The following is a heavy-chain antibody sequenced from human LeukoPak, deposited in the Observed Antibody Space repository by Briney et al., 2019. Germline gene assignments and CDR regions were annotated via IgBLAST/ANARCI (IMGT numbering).Heavy chain of an antibody. Sequence: PGGSLGLSCAASGFTFSNYPMTWVRQAPGKGLEWVSAISGSGDSTKYADSVKGRFTASRDNSKNTLYLRMNSLRVEDTAVYYCAKDWRADYWGQGTLVTVSS. V-gene: IGHV3-23*01. CDR1: GFTFSNYP. J-gene: IGHJ4*02. CDR2: ISGSGDST. CDR3: AKDWRADY.